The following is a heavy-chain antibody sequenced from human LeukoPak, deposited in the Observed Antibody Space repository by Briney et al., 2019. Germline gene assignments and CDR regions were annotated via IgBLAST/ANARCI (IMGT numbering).Heavy chain of an antibody. J-gene: IGHJ4*02. CDR2: IYSGGTT. CDR1: GFTVSSNY. CDR3: ARDFDSGNYYSLGY. V-gene: IGHV3-66*02. Sequence: GSLRLSCAASGFTVSSNYMSWVRQAPGKGLEWVSVIYSGGTTYYADSVKGRFTISRDSSKNTVYLQMNSLRPEDTAVYYCARDFDSGNYYSLGYWGQGTLVTVSS. D-gene: IGHD1-26*01.